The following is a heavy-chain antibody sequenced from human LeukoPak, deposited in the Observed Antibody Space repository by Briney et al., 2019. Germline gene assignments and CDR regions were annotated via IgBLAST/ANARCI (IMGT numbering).Heavy chain of an antibody. Sequence: GGPLRRSSGGSGFTFSSYSMNWVRQAPGKGLEWVSSISSSSSYIYYADSVKGRFTISRDNAKNSLYLQMNSLRAEDTAVYYCAREGVVVVAAYYYYGMDVWGKGTTVTVSS. D-gene: IGHD2-15*01. CDR2: ISSSSSYI. CDR1: GFTFSSYS. V-gene: IGHV3-21*01. J-gene: IGHJ6*04. CDR3: AREGVVVVAAYYYYGMDV.